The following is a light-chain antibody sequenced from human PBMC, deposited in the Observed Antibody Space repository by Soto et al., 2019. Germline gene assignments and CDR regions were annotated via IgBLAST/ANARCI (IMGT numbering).Light chain of an antibody. CDR2: DAS. CDR3: QRYDSLPPT. CDR1: HDIKKY. J-gene: IGKJ5*01. V-gene: IGKV1-33*01. Sequence: DIQMTQSPSSLSASVGDRVTTTCQASHDIKKYLNWYQEKPGKAPKLLIYDASNLQTGVPSRFSGSGSGTHFTFTISSLQPEDIATYYCQRYDSLPPTFGQGTRLDIK.